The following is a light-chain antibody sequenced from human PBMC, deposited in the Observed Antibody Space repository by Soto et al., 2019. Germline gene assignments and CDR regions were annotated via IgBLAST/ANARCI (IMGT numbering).Light chain of an antibody. J-gene: IGLJ1*01. CDR2: DVS. Sequence: QSALTQPASVSGSPGQSITICCTGTSSDVGDYNYVSWYQQHPGKAPKLMIFDVSNRPSGVSNRFSGSKSGNTASLTISGLQAEDEADYYCSSYTSSSTRVFGSGTKVTVL. CDR1: SSDVGDYNY. CDR3: SSYTSSSTRV. V-gene: IGLV2-14*01.